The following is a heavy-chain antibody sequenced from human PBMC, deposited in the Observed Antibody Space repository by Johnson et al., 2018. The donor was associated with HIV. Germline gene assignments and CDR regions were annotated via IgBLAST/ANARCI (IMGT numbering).Heavy chain of an antibody. CDR3: ARLPSGYSRDAFDI. J-gene: IGHJ3*02. CDR1: GFPFSTYA. D-gene: IGHD5-18*01. V-gene: IGHV3-30*04. CDR2: ISYDGRSK. Sequence: QVQLVESGGGVVQTGRSLRLSCAASGFPFSTYAMHWVRQSPGKGLEWVAVISYDGRSKFYADSAKGRFTISRDNSKNTLYLQMNSLRAEDTALYYCARLPSGYSRDAFDIWGQGTMVTVSS.